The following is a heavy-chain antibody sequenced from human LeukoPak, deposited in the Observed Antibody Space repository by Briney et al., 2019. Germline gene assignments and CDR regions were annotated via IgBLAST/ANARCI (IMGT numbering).Heavy chain of an antibody. CDR1: GYTFTSYG. V-gene: IGHV1-18*01. J-gene: IGHJ6*03. CDR2: ISAYSLNT. CDR3: ATRYCSGGSCPNYYYYYINV. Sequence: ASVKVSCKASGYTFTSYGISWVRQAPGQGLEWMGWISAYSLNTNYAQNFQGRVTMTTDTSTSTAYMELRSLRSDDTAVYYCATRYCSGGSCPNYYYYYINVWGKGTTVTISS. D-gene: IGHD2-15*01.